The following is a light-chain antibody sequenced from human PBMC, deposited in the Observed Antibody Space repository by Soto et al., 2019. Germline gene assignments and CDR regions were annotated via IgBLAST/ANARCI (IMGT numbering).Light chain of an antibody. CDR3: QSYDSSLSGGI. J-gene: IGLJ2*01. CDR2: GNF. CDR1: SSNIGAGYD. Sequence: QSVLTQPPSVSGAPGQRVTISCTGSSSNIGAGYDVHWYQQVPGTAPKLLIYGNFNWPSGVPDRFSGSKSGTSASLAITGLQAEDEADYYCQSYDSSLSGGIFGGGTKLTVL. V-gene: IGLV1-40*01.